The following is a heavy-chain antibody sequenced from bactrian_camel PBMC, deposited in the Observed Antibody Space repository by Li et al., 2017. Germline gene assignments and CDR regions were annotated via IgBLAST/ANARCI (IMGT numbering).Heavy chain of an antibody. CDR1: FYIYSSYC. CDR3: AAGQGVGWCLDVIRVGAEPDFDY. D-gene: IGHD5*01. V-gene: IGHV3S6*01. Sequence: HVQLVESGGGSVQAGGSLRLSCVHSFYIYSSYCMGWFRQAPGKEREAVAAIYSNGATTYYADSVRGRFTASQDFVENTIYLQMSNLKPEDSAMYYCAAGQGVGWCLDVIRVGAEPDFDYWGHGTQVTVS. J-gene: IGHJ6*01. CDR2: IYSNGATT.